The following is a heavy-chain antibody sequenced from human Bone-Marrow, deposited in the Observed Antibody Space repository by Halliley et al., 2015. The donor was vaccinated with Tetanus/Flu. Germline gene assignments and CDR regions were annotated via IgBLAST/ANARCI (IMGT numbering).Heavy chain of an antibody. CDR1: GGSVSRGVYY. J-gene: IGHJ6*02. Sequence: TLSLTCAVSGGSVSRGVYYWSWIRQPPGKGLEWIGYIDYSGSTYYNPSLKTRVTISVDTSKNQISLKLSSVTAADTAVYYCMRAQGPYFNGMDVWGQGTTVTVSS. V-gene: IGHV4-30-4*01. CDR2: IDYSGST. CDR3: MRAQGPYFNGMDV.